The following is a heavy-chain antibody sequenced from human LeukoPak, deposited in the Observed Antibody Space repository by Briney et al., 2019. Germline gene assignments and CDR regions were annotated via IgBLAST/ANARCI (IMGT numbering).Heavy chain of an antibody. D-gene: IGHD3-10*01. V-gene: IGHV5-51*01. Sequence: GESLQISCKGSGYRFTSYWIGWGRPMPGKGMEWMGIIYPGDSDTRYSPSFQGQVTISADKSISTAYLQWSSLKASDTAMYYCAFVVRGGESFDYWGQGTLVTVSS. CDR2: IYPGDSDT. J-gene: IGHJ4*02. CDR1: GYRFTSYW. CDR3: AFVVRGGESFDY.